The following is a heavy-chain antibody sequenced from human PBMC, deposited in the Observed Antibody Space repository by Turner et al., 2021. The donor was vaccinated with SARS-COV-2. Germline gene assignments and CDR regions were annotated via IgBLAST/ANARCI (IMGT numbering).Heavy chain of an antibody. Sequence: QLQLQESGSGLVKPSETLSLTCTVSGGSISSSPYYWGWIRQPPGKGLEWMGSIYYSGSTYYNPSLKRRVTISVDTSKNQFSLKLSSVTAADTAVYYCARRSEGYYGSGSHWFDPWGQGTLVTVSS. CDR1: GGSISSSPYY. CDR3: ARRSEGYYGSGSHWFDP. J-gene: IGHJ5*02. V-gene: IGHV4-39*01. CDR2: IYYSGST. D-gene: IGHD3-10*01.